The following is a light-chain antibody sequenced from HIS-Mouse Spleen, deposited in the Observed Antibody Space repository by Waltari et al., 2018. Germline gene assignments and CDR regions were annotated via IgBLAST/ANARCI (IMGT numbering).Light chain of an antibody. J-gene: IGLJ1*01. CDR3: QVWDSSSDHYV. V-gene: IGLV3-21*02. CDR2: DDS. CDR1: NLGKKS. Sequence: SYVLTQPPSVSVAPGQTARITCAGNNLGKKSVHGYQQKPGQAPVLVVYDDSDRPSGIPERFSGSNSGNTATLTISRVEAGDEADYYCQVWDSSSDHYVFGTGTKVTVL.